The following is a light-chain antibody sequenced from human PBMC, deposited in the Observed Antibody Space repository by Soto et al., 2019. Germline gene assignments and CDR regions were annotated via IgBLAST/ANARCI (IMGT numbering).Light chain of an antibody. J-gene: IGLJ1*01. CDR3: CSYAGSSTFPYV. Sequence: VLTQPASVSGSPGQSITISCTGTSSDVGSYNLVSWYQQHPGKAPKLMIYEVSKRPSGVSNRFSGSKSGNTASLTISGLQAEDEADYYCCSYAGSSTFPYVFGTGTKVTVL. CDR1: SSDVGSYNL. V-gene: IGLV2-23*02. CDR2: EVS.